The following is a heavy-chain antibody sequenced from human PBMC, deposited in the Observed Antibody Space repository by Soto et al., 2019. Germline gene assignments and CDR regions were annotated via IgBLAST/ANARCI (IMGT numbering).Heavy chain of an antibody. Sequence: ASVKVSCKASGGTFSSYAISWVRQAPGQGLEWMGGVIPIFGTANYAQKFQGRVTITADKSTSTAYMELSSLRSEDTAVYYCAGCSTSCYNYYYGMDVWGQGTTVTVS. V-gene: IGHV1-69*06. CDR1: GGTFSSYA. D-gene: IGHD2-2*02. J-gene: IGHJ6*02. CDR3: AGCSTSCYNYYYGMDV. CDR2: VIPIFGTA.